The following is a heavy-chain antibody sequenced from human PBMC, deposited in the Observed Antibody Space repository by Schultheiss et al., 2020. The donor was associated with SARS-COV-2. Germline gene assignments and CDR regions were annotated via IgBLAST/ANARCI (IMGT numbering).Heavy chain of an antibody. Sequence: SETLSLTCTVSGGSISGYYWSWIRQPPGKGLEWIGYIYYSGSANYNPSLKSRITISLDTSENQFSMKLSSVTAADTAVYYCARATGVTSHDYWGRGTLVTVSS. V-gene: IGHV4-59*01. CDR2: IYYSGSA. CDR1: GGSISGYY. CDR3: ARATGVTSHDY. J-gene: IGHJ4*02. D-gene: IGHD7-27*01.